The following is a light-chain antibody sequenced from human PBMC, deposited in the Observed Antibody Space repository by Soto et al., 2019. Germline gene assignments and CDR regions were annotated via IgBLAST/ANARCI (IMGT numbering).Light chain of an antibody. J-gene: IGKJ5*01. CDR1: QTISDS. CDR2: GSN. CDR3: HQTYSIPIT. V-gene: IGKV1-39*01. Sequence: DIQMTQSPSSLSASVGDRVTITCRASQTISDSLNWYQQRPGKATNLLIYGSNSLQSGVPPRFSGSGSGTDFTLTIISLQPEDFATYYCHQTYSIPITFGQGTRLDIK.